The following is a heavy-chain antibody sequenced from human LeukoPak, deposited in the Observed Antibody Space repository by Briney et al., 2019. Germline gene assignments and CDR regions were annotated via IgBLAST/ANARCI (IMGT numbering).Heavy chain of an antibody. Sequence: SETLSLTCSVSGGSISSGDYYWTWIRQHPGKGLEWIGYISYSGSTYYNPSLRSRVTFSVDTSKNQFSLCLCSVTAADPAVYYCARADYDSVWGFNRYYFDYWGQGTLVTVSS. V-gene: IGHV4-31*03. CDR3: ARADYDSVWGFNRYYFDY. D-gene: IGHD3-16*01. CDR1: GGSISSGDYY. J-gene: IGHJ4*02. CDR2: ISYSGST.